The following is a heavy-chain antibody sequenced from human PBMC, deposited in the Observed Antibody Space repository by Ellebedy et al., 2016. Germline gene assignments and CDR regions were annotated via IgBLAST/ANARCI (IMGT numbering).Heavy chain of an antibody. D-gene: IGHD4-17*01. CDR2: ISGIGDEI. CDR1: GFSFDTYG. CDR3: AKDTTTVTTNWFDP. Sequence: GGSLRLXXAASGFSFDTYGMNWVRQAPGKGPEWVSSISGIGDEIYYGHSVQGRFTISRDNAKNTLYLQMNSLRAENTAIYYCAKDTTTVTTNWFDPWGQGTLVTVSS. J-gene: IGHJ5*02. V-gene: IGHV3-23*01.